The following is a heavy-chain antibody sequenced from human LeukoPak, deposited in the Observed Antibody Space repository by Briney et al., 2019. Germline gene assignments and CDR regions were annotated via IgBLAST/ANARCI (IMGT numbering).Heavy chain of an antibody. CDR1: GFIFSTYG. Sequence: PGRSLRPSCAASGFIFSTYGMHWVRQAPGKGLEWVAVIWYDGSIKYYADSVKDRFTISRDNSKNTLYLQMNSLRAEDTGVYYCARAVGPYDHWGQGTLVTVSS. V-gene: IGHV3-33*01. D-gene: IGHD3-10*01. J-gene: IGHJ4*02. CDR3: ARAVGPYDH. CDR2: IWYDGSIK.